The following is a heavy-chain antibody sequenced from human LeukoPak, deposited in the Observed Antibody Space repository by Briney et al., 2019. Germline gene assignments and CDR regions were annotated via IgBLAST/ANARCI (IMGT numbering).Heavy chain of an antibody. CDR3: AKLPWYQYYYDSRGFDY. CDR2: ISGSGGST. D-gene: IGHD3-22*01. J-gene: IGHJ4*02. CDR1: GFTFSSYA. V-gene: IGHV3-23*01. Sequence: GGSLRLSCAASGFTFSSYAMSWVRQAPGKGLEWVSAISGSGGSTYYADSVKGRFTISRDNSKNTLYLQMNSLRAEDTAVYYCAKLPWYQYYYDSRGFDYWGQGTLVTVSS.